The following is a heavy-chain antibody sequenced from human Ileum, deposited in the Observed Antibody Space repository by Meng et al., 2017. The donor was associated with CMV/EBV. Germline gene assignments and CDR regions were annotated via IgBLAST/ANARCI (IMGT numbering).Heavy chain of an antibody. J-gene: IGHJ4*02. CDR3: SSLGDY. CDR2: VRSDGSNK. Sequence: LLGVGGGVGQPGGSLRLSCAVSGLTFSSYGMHWVRQAPGKGLEWVAFVRSDGSNKYYADSVKGRFTISRDNSENTLFLQMNSLRADDTAVYYCSSLGDYWGQGTLVTVSS. CDR1: GLTFSSYG. V-gene: IGHV3-30*02. D-gene: IGHD3-16*01.